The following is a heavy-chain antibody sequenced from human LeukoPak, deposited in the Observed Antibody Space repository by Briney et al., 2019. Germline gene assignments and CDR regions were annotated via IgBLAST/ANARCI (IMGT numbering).Heavy chain of an antibody. CDR1: GYTLTELS. CDR3: ATDLLPKTMIVVVTLGL. V-gene: IGHV1-24*01. Sequence: GASVKVSCKVSGYTLTELSIHWVRQAPGKGLEWMGGFDPEDGETIYAQKFQGRVTMTEDTSTDTAYMELSSLRSEDTAVYYCATDLLPKTMIVVVTLGLWGQGTLVTVSS. D-gene: IGHD3-22*01. CDR2: FDPEDGET. J-gene: IGHJ4*02.